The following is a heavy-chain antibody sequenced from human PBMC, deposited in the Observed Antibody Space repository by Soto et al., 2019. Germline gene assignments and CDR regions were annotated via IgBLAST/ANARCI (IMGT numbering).Heavy chain of an antibody. CDR3: ARELVGERVLEPPTYYYYGMDV. V-gene: IGHV1-3*01. CDR2: INAGNGNT. CDR1: GYTFTSYA. Sequence: ASVKVSCKASGYTFTSYAMHWVRQAPGQRLGWMGWINAGNGNTKYSQKFQGRVTITRDTSASTAYMELSSLRSEDTAVYYCARELVGERVLEPPTYYYYGMDVWGQGTTVTVS. J-gene: IGHJ6*02. D-gene: IGHD1-1*01.